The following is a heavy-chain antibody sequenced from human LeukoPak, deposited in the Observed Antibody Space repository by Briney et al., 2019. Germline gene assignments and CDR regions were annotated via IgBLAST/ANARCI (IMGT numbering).Heavy chain of an antibody. V-gene: IGHV4-59*01. Sequence: SETLSLTCTVSGGSISSYYWSWIRQPPGKGLEWIGYIYYSGSTNYNPSLNSRLTISLDTSKNQFSLKLSSVTAVDTAVYYCARGGGSRDGYNFDYWGQGTPVTVSS. CDR1: GGSISSYY. J-gene: IGHJ4*02. D-gene: IGHD5-24*01. CDR3: ARGGGSRDGYNFDY. CDR2: IYYSGST.